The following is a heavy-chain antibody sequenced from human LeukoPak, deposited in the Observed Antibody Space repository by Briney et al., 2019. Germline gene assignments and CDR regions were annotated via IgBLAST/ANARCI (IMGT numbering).Heavy chain of an antibody. Sequence: SETLSLTWTVPGGSISSYYWSWIRQPPGKGLEWIGYIYYSGSTNYNPSLKSRVTISVDTSKNQFSLKLSSVTAAYTAVYYCARGSYRFDYWGQGTLVTVSS. CDR2: IYYSGST. CDR1: GGSISSYY. D-gene: IGHD1-26*01. CDR3: ARGSYRFDY. V-gene: IGHV4-59*08. J-gene: IGHJ4*02.